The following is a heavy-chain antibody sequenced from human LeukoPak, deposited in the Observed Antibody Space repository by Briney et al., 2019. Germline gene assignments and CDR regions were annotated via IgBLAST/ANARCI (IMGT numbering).Heavy chain of an antibody. Sequence: LGGSLRLSCAASGLTFSNYAMSWVRQAPGKGLEWVSAISGSGGSTYYADSVKGRFTISRDNSKNTLYLQMNSLRAEDAAVYYCGNSLYSEYYYYYVMDVWGQGTTVTVSS. D-gene: IGHD6-13*01. V-gene: IGHV3-23*01. J-gene: IGHJ6*02. CDR3: GNSLYSEYYYYYVMDV. CDR1: GLTFSNYA. CDR2: ISGSGGST.